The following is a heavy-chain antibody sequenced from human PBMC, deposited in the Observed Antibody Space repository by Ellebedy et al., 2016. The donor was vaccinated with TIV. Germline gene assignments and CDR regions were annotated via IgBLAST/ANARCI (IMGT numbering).Heavy chain of an antibody. V-gene: IGHV4-39*07. J-gene: IGHJ4*02. Sequence: MPSETLSLTCTVSGASIGSISSYWGWIRQAPGKGLEWIGSIFYDGSTYYNPSLKSRVSISRDTSKNHFFMTLGSATAADTAVYYCGGDQYSRRWYKDWGPGTLITVSS. CDR2: IFYDGST. CDR3: GGDQYSRRWYKD. CDR1: GASIGSISSY. D-gene: IGHD6-19*01.